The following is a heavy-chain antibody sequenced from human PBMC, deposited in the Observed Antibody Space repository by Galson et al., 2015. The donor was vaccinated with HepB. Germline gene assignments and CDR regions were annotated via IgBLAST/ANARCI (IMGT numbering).Heavy chain of an antibody. V-gene: IGHV3-74*01. CDR2: INSDGTYI. J-gene: IGHJ4*02. CDR3: ARTRGAAAGIFDN. Sequence: SLRLSCAASGFTFSNYWMHWVRQAPGKGLVWVSRINSDGTYITYADSVKGRFTISRDNAKNTLYLQMNSPRAEDTALYYCARTRGAAAGIFDNWGQGTLVTVSP. CDR1: GFTFSNYW. D-gene: IGHD6-13*01.